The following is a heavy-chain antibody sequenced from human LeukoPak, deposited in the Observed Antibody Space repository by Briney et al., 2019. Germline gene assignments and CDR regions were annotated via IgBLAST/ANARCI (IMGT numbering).Heavy chain of an antibody. V-gene: IGHV1-18*01. Sequence: GASVKVSCKASGYTFTSYCISWVRQAPGQGLEWMGWISAYNGNANYAQRLQGRVTMTTDTSTSTAYMELRSLRSDDTAVYYCARDGDCSSTSCYSSDYWGQGTLVPVSS. CDR3: ARDGDCSSTSCYSSDY. CDR2: ISAYNGNA. CDR1: GYTFTSYC. J-gene: IGHJ4*02. D-gene: IGHD2-2*01.